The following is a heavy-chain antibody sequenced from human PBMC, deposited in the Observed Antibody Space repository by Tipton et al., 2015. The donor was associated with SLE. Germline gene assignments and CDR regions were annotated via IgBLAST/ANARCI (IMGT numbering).Heavy chain of an antibody. CDR1: GGSITSNY. CDR3: ARGSDGEYVRYFDV. Sequence: TLSLTCTVSGGSITSNYWSWIRQPAGKGLEWIGRMYNSGSTDYNPSLKSRVTMSIDASQNRVSLRLKSVSAADTAVYYCARGSDGEYVRYFDVWGPGTLVTVSS. CDR2: MYNSGST. J-gene: IGHJ2*01. V-gene: IGHV4-4*07. D-gene: IGHD4-17*01.